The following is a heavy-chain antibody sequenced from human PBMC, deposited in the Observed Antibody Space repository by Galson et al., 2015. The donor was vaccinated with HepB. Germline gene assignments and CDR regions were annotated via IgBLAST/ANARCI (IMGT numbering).Heavy chain of an antibody. CDR2: ISYDGSNK. CDR3: AKDKLVEQQLVPVDYYYGMDV. V-gene: IGHV3-30*04. J-gene: IGHJ6*02. Sequence: SLRLSCAASGFTFSSYAMHWVRQAPGKGLEWVAVISYDGSNKYYADSVKGRFTISRDNSKNTLYLQMNSLRAEDTAVYYCAKDKLVEQQLVPVDYYYGMDVWGQGTTVTVSS. CDR1: GFTFSSYA. D-gene: IGHD6-13*01.